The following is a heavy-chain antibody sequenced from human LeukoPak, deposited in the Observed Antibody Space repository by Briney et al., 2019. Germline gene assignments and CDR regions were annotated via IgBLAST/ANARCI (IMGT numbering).Heavy chain of an antibody. J-gene: IGHJ6*03. CDR2: MYHSGGT. CDR1: GYSISSGYY. Sequence: SETLSLTCAVSGYSISSGYYWGWLRQPPGKGLEWIGSMYHSGGTYYNPSLKSRVTISVGTSKSQFSLKLSSVTAADTAMYYCARSGSYYYYMDVWGQGTTVTVSS. CDR3: ARSGSYYYYMDV. D-gene: IGHD3-10*01. V-gene: IGHV4-38-2*01.